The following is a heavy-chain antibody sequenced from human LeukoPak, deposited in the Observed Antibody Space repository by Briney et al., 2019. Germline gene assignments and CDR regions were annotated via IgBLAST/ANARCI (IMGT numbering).Heavy chain of an antibody. V-gene: IGHV4-61*05. J-gene: IGHJ4*02. CDR2: IYSSGNT. D-gene: IGHD3-16*01. Sequence: SETLSLTCTVSGGSITSSSFYWGWVRQPPGKGLEWIGSIYSSGNTNYTPSLKSRVTISVDTSKNQFSLKLTSVTAADTAVYYCARGGVLLGIDYWGQGTLVTVSS. CDR1: GGSITSSSFY. CDR3: ARGGVLLGIDY.